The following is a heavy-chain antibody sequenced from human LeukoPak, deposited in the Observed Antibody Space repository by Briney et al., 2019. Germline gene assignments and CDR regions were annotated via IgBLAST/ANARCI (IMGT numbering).Heavy chain of an antibody. CDR3: ARSNYDSTTFYYHLDL. Sequence: GGSLRLSCAASGFTFSSYWMHWVRQAPGKGPVWVSRVDVHGQGTAYADSVKGRFTISRDNAKNTLSLQMNSLSAEDTAVYYCARSNYDSTTFYYHLDLWGQETLVSLSS. D-gene: IGHD2/OR15-2a*01. V-gene: IGHV3-74*01. CDR2: VDVHGQGT. CDR1: GFTFSSYW. J-gene: IGHJ5*02.